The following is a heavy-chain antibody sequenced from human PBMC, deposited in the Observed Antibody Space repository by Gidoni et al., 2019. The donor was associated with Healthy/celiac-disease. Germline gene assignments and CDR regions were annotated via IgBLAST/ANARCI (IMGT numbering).Heavy chain of an antibody. CDR2: ISAYNGNT. Sequence: QVQLVQSGAEVKKPGASVKVSCTASGYTFTSYGISWVRQAPGQGLEWMGWISAYNGNTNYAQKLQGRVTMTTDTSTSTAYMELRSLRSDDTAVYYCARVPNPIYYGSGSSDYWGQGTLVTVSS. V-gene: IGHV1-18*04. CDR3: ARVPNPIYYGSGSSDY. J-gene: IGHJ4*02. D-gene: IGHD3-10*01. CDR1: GYTFTSYG.